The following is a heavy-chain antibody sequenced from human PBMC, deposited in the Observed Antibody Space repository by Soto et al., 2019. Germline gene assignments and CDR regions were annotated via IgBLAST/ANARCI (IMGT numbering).Heavy chain of an antibody. D-gene: IGHD3-3*01. CDR2: INHSGST. V-gene: IGHV4-34*01. CDR1: EGYCRGYY. Sequence: SETLSLTCAVYEGYCRGYYWSWIRKPTGKGLEWIGEINHSGSTNYNPSLKSRVTTSVDTSKNQFSLKLSSVTAADTAVYYCARAIFGVLKGDRFDPWGQGTLVTVSS. CDR3: ARAIFGVLKGDRFDP. J-gene: IGHJ5*02.